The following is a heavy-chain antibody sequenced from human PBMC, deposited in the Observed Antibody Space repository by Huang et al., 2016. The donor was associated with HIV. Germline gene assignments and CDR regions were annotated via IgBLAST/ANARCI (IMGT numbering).Heavy chain of an antibody. CDR3: ARGGWYYDFWSGYYYFDY. CDR1: GFTFSSYW. J-gene: IGHJ4*02. V-gene: IGHV3-74*01. Sequence: EVQLVESGGGLVQPGGSLRLSCAASGFTFSSYWMHWVRQAPGKGLVGVSRINSDGSRTSYADSVKGRFAISRDNAKNTLYLQMNSLRAEDTAVYYCARGGWYYDFWSGYYYFDYWGQGTLVTVSS. D-gene: IGHD3-3*01. CDR2: INSDGSRT.